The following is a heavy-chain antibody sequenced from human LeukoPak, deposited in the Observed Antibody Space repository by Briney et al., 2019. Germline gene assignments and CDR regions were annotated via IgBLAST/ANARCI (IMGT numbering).Heavy chain of an antibody. D-gene: IGHD3-9*01. CDR3: ARLRRYYDILTGYWRLWFDP. V-gene: IGHV4-39*01. J-gene: IGHJ5*02. CDR1: GGSISSRSYY. CDR2: IYYSGST. Sequence: SETLSLTCTVSGGSISSRSYYWGWIRQPPGKGLEWIGSIYYSGSTYYNPSLKSRVTISVDTSKNQFPLKLSSVTAADTAVYYCARLRRYYDILTGYWRLWFDPWGQGTLVTVSS.